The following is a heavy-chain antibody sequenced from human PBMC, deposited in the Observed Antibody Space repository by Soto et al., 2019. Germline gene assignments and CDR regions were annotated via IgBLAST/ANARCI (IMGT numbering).Heavy chain of an antibody. J-gene: IGHJ4*02. Sequence: PGGSLRLSCAASGFTFTNYAMSWVRQAPGKGLEWVSSISGGGGSTYYTDSVKGRFTFSRDNSKNTLYLRMNSLRAEDTAVYYCAKGLEFSSSTETFDYWGQGTLVTVYS. D-gene: IGHD6-6*01. CDR2: ISGGGGST. V-gene: IGHV3-23*01. CDR3: AKGLEFSSSTETFDY. CDR1: GFTFTNYA.